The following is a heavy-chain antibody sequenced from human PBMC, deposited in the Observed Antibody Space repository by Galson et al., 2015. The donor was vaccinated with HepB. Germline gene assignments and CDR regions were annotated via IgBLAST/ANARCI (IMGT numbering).Heavy chain of an antibody. Sequence: SLRLSCAASGFTFDDYAMHWVRQAPGKGLEWVSGISWNSGSIGYADSVKGRFTISRDNAKNSLYLQMNSLRAEDTALYYCAKDIAGTMIVVGFDYWGQGTLVTVSS. D-gene: IGHD3-22*01. V-gene: IGHV3-9*01. CDR2: ISWNSGSI. J-gene: IGHJ4*02. CDR3: AKDIAGTMIVVGFDY. CDR1: GFTFDDYA.